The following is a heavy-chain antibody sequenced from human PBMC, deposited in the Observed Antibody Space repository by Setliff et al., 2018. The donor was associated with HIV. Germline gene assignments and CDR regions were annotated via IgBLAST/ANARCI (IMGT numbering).Heavy chain of an antibody. D-gene: IGHD4-17*01. CDR1: GYTFTDFW. Sequence: ASVKVSCKISGYTFTDFWIHWVRQAPGQGLESMGWIDPDKGDTGYAHNFQGRVIMTRDTSTSTAYMELSRLTSDDTAVYYCARGAPDYGGNSGVDYWGQGTLVTVSS. V-gene: IGHV1-2*02. CDR2: IDPDKGDT. CDR3: ARGAPDYGGNSGVDY. J-gene: IGHJ4*02.